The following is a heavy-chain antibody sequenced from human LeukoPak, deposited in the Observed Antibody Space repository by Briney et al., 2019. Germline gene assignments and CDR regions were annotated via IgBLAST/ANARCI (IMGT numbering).Heavy chain of an antibody. V-gene: IGHV4-30-2*01. CDR2: IYHSGST. J-gene: IGHJ2*01. Sequence: SQTLSLTCGVFGGSINSGGYSWSWIRQPPRKGLEWIGYIYHSGSTYYNPSLKSRVTISLDRSKNQFSLILSSMTAADTAVYYCARGYGSGSYYNLDMGDWYFDLWGRGTLVTVSS. D-gene: IGHD3-10*01. CDR3: ARGYGSGSYYNLDMGDWYFDL. CDR1: GGSINSGGYS.